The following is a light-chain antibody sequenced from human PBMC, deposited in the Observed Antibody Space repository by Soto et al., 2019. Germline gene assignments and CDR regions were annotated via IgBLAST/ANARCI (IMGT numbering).Light chain of an antibody. CDR3: QQYGTSPT. J-gene: IGKJ4*01. CDR1: ESVSRYY. Sequence: EIVLTQSPATLSLSPGERATLSCGASESVSRYYLGWYQQKPGLAPRLLIYDVSNRATGIPDRFSGSGSGTDFTLTISRLEPEDFAVYYCQQYGTSPTFGGGTKVDIK. V-gene: IGKV3D-20*01. CDR2: DVS.